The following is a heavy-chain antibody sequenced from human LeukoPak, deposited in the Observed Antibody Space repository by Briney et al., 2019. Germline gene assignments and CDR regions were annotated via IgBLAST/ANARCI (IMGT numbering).Heavy chain of an antibody. J-gene: IGHJ2*01. CDR2: ISSNGGST. CDR1: GFTFSSYA. V-gene: IGHV3-64*01. Sequence: GGSLRLSCAASGFTFSSYAMHWVRQAPGQGLEYVSAISSNGGSTYYANSVKGRFTISRDNSKNTLYLQMGSLRIEDMAVYYCAGSPPTGTTWYFDLWGRGTLVTDSS. CDR3: AGSPPTGTTWYFDL. D-gene: IGHD1-7*01.